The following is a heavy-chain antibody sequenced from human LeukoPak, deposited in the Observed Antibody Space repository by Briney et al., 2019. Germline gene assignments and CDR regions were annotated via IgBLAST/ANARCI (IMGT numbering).Heavy chain of an antibody. CDR2: INPNSGGT. J-gene: IGHJ5*02. CDR1: GYSFTDKY. CDR3: ARDRDGWFDP. V-gene: IGHV1-2*02. Sequence: ASVKVSCKASGYSFTDKYMHWVRQAPGQGLEWMGWINPNSGGTNYAQKLQGRVTMTTDTSTSTAYMELRSLRSDDTAVYYCARDRDGWFDPWGQGTLVTVSS.